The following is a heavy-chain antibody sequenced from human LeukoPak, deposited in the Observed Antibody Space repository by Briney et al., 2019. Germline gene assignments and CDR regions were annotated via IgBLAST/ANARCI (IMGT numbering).Heavy chain of an antibody. CDR2: INPSGGST. J-gene: IGHJ3*02. Sequence: GGSLRLSCAASGFTFSSYGMHWVRQAPGQGLEWMGIINPSGGSTSYAQKFQGRVTMTRDTSTSTVYMELSSLRSEDTAVYYCARGMTTVAADAFDIWGQGTMVTVSS. CDR3: ARGMTTVAADAFDI. V-gene: IGHV1-46*01. D-gene: IGHD4-23*01. CDR1: GFTFSSYG.